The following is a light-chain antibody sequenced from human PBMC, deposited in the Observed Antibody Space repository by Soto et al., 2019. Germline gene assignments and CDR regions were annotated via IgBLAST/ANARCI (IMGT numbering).Light chain of an antibody. CDR3: QQTRSYPST. CDR2: GAS. CDR1: QGITSY. J-gene: IGKJ4*01. V-gene: IGKV1-9*01. Sequence: IQLTQSPSSLSASVGDSVTITCRASQGITSYLAWYQQKPGKAPNLLIYGASTLQSGVPSRFSVSGSGTDFTLTINSLQAEDFATYYCQQTRSYPSTFGGGTKVDIK.